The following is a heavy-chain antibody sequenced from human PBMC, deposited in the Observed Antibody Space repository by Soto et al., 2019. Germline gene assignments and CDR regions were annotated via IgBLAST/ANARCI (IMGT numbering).Heavy chain of an antibody. Sequence: EVRLVESGGDLVQPGGSLRLSCAASGCPFSSYWMHWVRQAPGKGLVWVSRINGDGSSISYADSVKGRFTISRDNAKNTLYLQMNSLRAEDAAVYYCTRRGCSTTGCYFIWGQGTLVTVSS. CDR2: INGDGSSI. V-gene: IGHV3-74*01. D-gene: IGHD2-2*01. CDR1: GCPFSSYW. J-gene: IGHJ4*02. CDR3: TRRGCSTTGCYFI.